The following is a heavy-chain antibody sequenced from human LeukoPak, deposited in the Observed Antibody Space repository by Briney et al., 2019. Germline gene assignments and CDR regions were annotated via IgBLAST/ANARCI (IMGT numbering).Heavy chain of an antibody. Sequence: PGGSLRLSCAASGVTLSTYAMSWARQAPGKGLEWVSGISSSGSGDNTYYADSVKGRFTISRDSSKNTLFPHMNTLRAEDTAIYYCAKDPRITMVRGVASALEFDYWGQGTLVTVSS. V-gene: IGHV3-23*01. CDR1: GVTLSTYA. CDR3: AKDPRITMVRGVASALEFDY. D-gene: IGHD3-10*01. CDR2: ISSSGSGDNT. J-gene: IGHJ4*02.